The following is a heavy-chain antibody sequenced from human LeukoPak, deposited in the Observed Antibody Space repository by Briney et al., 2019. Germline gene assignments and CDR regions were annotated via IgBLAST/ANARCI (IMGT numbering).Heavy chain of an antibody. CDR1: GFTFSSYS. V-gene: IGHV3-21*01. Sequence: PGGSLRLSCAASGFTFSSYSMNWVRQAPGKGLEWVSSISSSSSYIYYADSVKGRFTISRDNAKNSLYLQMNSLGAEDTAVYYCACDYRFRDGYWGQGTLVTVSS. CDR3: ACDYRFRDGY. CDR2: ISSSSSYI. J-gene: IGHJ4*02. D-gene: IGHD4-11*01.